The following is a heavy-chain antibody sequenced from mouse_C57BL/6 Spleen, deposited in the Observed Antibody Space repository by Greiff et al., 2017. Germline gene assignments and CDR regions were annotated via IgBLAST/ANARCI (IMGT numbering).Heavy chain of an antibody. J-gene: IGHJ2*01. Sequence: DVKLVESEGGLVQPGSSMKLSCTASGFTFSDYYMAWVRQVPEKGLEWVANINYDGSSTYYLDSLKSRFIISRDNAKNILYLQMSSLKSEDTATYYCARDDGTAAFDCWGQGTTLTVAS. CDR1: GFTFSDYY. CDR3: ARDDGTAAFDC. V-gene: IGHV5-16*01. CDR2: INYDGSST. D-gene: IGHD3-3*01.